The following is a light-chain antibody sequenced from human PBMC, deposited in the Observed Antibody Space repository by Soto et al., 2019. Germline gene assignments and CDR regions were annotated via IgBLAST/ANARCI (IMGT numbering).Light chain of an antibody. CDR3: CSYAGSYTPWV. V-gene: IGLV2-11*01. CDR2: DVS. Sequence: QSALTQPRSVSGSPGQSVTISCTGTSSDVGGYNYVSWYQQHPGKAPKLMIYDVSKRPSGVPDRFSGSKSGNTASLTISGLQAEDEADYYCCSYAGSYTPWVFGTGNMVTVL. J-gene: IGLJ1*01. CDR1: SSDVGGYNY.